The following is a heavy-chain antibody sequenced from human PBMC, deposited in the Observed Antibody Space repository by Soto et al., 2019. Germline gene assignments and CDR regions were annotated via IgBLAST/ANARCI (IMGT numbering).Heavy chain of an antibody. CDR3: ARDPRPYCSGGSCPATS. V-gene: IGHV3-30-3*01. J-gene: IGHJ5*02. D-gene: IGHD2-15*01. CDR2: ISYDGSNK. CDR1: GFTFSSYA. Sequence: RRLSCAASGFTFSSYAMHWVRQAPGKGLEWVAVISYDGSNKYYADSVKGRFTISRDNSKNTLYLQMNSLRAEDTAVYYCARDPRPYCSGGSCPATSWGQGTLVTVSS.